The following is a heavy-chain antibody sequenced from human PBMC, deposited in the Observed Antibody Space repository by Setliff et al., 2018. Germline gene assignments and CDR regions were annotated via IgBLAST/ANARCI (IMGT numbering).Heavy chain of an antibody. Sequence: LSLTCTVSGGSISSGVYYWAWIRQPPGKGLEWIGRIYYRGDTYYNASLKGRLTISVDTAQNQFSLRLTSVTAADTAVYYCARTGTYRYFDYWGQGALVTVSS. CDR3: ARTGTYRYFDY. V-gene: IGHV4-39*01. CDR1: GGSISSGVYY. J-gene: IGHJ4*02. D-gene: IGHD1-1*01. CDR2: IYYRGDT.